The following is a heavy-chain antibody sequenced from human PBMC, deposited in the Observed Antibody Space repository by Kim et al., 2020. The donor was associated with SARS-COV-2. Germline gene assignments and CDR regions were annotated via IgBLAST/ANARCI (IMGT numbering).Heavy chain of an antibody. Sequence: SVKVSCKVSGGTFSSYALSWVRQAPGQGPEWMGGIIPIFCRENYAQNFQGRVTFTADESMRTAYMELSRLRSEDTAVYYCARTNLGQCGVSNCPFDIWGQGTMVTVSS. D-gene: IGHD2-21*01. CDR1: GGTFSSYA. J-gene: IGHJ3*02. CDR2: IIPIFCRE. CDR3: ARTNLGQCGVSNCPFDI. V-gene: IGHV1-69*13.